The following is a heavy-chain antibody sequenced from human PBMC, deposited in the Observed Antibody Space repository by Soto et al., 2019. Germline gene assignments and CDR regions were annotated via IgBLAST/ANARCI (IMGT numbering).Heavy chain of an antibody. CDR1: GDSITSNSYF. D-gene: IGHD2-2*01. CDR3: ARDPLPNAYCISTFCYRLPWFDP. J-gene: IGHJ5*02. V-gene: IGHV4-39*02. Sequence: SETLSLTCTVSGDSITSNSYFWAWIRQPPGKGLEWIGSIYYSGSTYHNPSLKSRVTISVDRSNNQFSLKLTSVTAADTAVYYCARDPLPNAYCISTFCYRLPWFDPWGQGALVTVSS. CDR2: IYYSGST.